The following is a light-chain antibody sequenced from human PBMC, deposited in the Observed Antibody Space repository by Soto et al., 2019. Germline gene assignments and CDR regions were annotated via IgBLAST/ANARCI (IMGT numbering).Light chain of an antibody. J-gene: IGKJ4*01. CDR2: GAS. CDR1: QSVSNN. CDR3: HQYNNWPPA. Sequence: EIVLTQSPGTLSLSPGERATLSCRASQSVSNNYLAWYQQKPGQAPRLLIYGASTRATGIPARFSGSGSGTEFTLTISSLQSEDSAVYYCHQYNNWPPAFGGGTKVDIK. V-gene: IGKV3-15*01.